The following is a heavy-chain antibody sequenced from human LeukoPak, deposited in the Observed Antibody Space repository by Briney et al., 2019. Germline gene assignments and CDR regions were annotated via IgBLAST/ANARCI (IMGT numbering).Heavy chain of an antibody. CDR2: MNPNNGGT. D-gene: IGHD5-18*01. Sequence: ASVKVSCKASGYTFTGYYIHWVRQAPGQGLEWMGWMNPNNGGTNYAQKFQGRVTMTRDTSISTAYMELSRLRSDDTAVYYCARFLPHTADDYWGQGTLVTVSS. CDR1: GYTFTGYY. CDR3: ARFLPHTADDY. V-gene: IGHV1-2*02. J-gene: IGHJ4*02.